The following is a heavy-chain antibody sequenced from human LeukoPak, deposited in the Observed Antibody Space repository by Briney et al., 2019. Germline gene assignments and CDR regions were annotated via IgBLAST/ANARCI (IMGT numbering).Heavy chain of an antibody. Sequence: SETLSLTCTVSGGSISSYYWSWIRQPPGKGLEGIGYIYTSGSTNYNPSLKSRVTISVDTSKNQYSLKLSSVTAADTAVYYCARLSYYDSSGSDYWGQGTLVTVSS. CDR1: GGSISSYY. J-gene: IGHJ4*02. CDR3: ARLSYYDSSGSDY. CDR2: IYTSGST. V-gene: IGHV4-4*09. D-gene: IGHD3-22*01.